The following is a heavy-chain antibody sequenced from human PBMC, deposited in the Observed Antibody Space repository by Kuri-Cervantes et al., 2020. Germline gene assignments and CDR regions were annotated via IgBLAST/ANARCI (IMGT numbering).Heavy chain of an antibody. V-gene: IGHV3-15*01. CDR1: GFTFSEAW. CDR2: IKSKTDGGTT. J-gene: IGHJ4*02. D-gene: IGHD1-26*01. Sequence: GESLKISCAASGFTFSEAWMSWVRQAPGKGLEWVGRIKSKTDGGTTDYAAPVKGRFTISREDSKNTLYLQMSSLKTEDTALYYCAKDMSYGVFDYWGQGTLVTVSS. CDR3: AKDMSYGVFDY.